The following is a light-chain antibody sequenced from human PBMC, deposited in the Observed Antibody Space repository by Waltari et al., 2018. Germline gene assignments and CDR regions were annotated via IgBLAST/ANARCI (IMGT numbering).Light chain of an antibody. CDR1: SPNIGSNY. J-gene: IGLJ2*01. V-gene: IGLV1-47*01. Sequence: QSVLTQPPSASGTPGQRVTILCSGSSPNIGSNYVSWYQQLPGTAPKLLIYRNNQRPSGVPDRFSGSKSGTSASLAISGLRSEDESDYYCAAWDDSLRGPVFGGGTKLTVL. CDR3: AAWDDSLRGPV. CDR2: RNN.